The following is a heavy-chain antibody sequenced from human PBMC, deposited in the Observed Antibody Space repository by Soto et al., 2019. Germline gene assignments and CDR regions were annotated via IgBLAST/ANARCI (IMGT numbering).Heavy chain of an antibody. CDR3: ARHVVRSSWYGRDYYGMDV. Sequence: SETLSLTCTVSGGSISGYYWSWIRQPPGKGLEWIGNIYNTGSTDYNPSLKSRVTISVDTSKNQFSLKLSSVTAADTAVYYCARHVVRSSWYGRDYYGMDVWGQGTTVTSP. D-gene: IGHD6-13*01. V-gene: IGHV4-59*08. J-gene: IGHJ6*02. CDR2: IYNTGST. CDR1: GGSISGYY.